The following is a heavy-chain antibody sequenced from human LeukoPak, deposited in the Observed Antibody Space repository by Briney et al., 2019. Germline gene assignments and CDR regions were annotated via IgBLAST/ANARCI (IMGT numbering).Heavy chain of an antibody. Sequence: SETLSLTCAVSGGSISSGGYSWSWIRQPPGKGLEWIGYLYHSGSTYYNPSLKSRVTRSVDRSKNQFSLKLSSVTAADTAVYYCARGIQEDYYDSSGYYYSWFDPWGQGTLVTVSS. V-gene: IGHV4-30-2*01. CDR3: ARGIQEDYYDSSGYYYSWFDP. CDR1: GGSISSGGYS. CDR2: LYHSGST. J-gene: IGHJ5*02. D-gene: IGHD3-22*01.